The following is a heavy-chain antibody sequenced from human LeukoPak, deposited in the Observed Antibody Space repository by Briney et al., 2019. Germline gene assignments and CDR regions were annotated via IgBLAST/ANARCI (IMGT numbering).Heavy chain of an antibody. CDR3: ARDLLRLRRYYYYGMGV. CDR1: GGSISSGGYY. J-gene: IGHJ6*02. Sequence: PSETLSLTCTVSGGSISSGGYYWSWIRQHPGKGLEWIGYIYYSGSTYYNPSLKSRVTISVDTSKNQFSLKLSSVTAADTAVYYCARDLLRLRRYYYYGMGVWGQGTTVTVSS. V-gene: IGHV4-31*03. CDR2: IYYSGST.